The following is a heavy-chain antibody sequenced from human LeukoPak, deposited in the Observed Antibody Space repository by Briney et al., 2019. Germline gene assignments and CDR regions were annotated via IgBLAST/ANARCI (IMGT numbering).Heavy chain of an antibody. CDR1: GFTFSDYY. CDR3: ARDLYGDYGFDI. CDR2: ISSGGGYT. V-gene: IGHV3-11*06. D-gene: IGHD4-17*01. J-gene: IGHJ3*02. Sequence: GGSLRLSCAASGFTFSDYYMSWIRQAPGKGLEWVSRISSGGGYTGYADSLKGRFTISRDNAKNSLHLQMNSLRAEDTAVYYCARDLYGDYGFDIWGQGTMVTVSS.